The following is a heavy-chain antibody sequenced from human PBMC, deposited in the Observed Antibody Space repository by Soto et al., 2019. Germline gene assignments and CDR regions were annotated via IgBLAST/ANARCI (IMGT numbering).Heavy chain of an antibody. D-gene: IGHD3-10*01. CDR3: TQNLVVRGVNFDY. CDR2: IRSRANNYAS. Sequence: EVQVVESGGGLVQPGGSLKLSCAASGFTFSGSAMNWVRQASGKGLEWVGRIRSRANNYASSYAASVKGRLTISRDDSKNTAYLQMDSLRTEVTAVYYCTQNLVVRGVNFDYWGQGTLVTVSS. CDR1: GFTFSGSA. V-gene: IGHV3-73*02. J-gene: IGHJ4*02.